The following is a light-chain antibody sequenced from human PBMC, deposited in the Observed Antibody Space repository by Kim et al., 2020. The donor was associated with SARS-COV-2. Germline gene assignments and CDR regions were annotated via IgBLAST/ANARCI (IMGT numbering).Light chain of an antibody. CDR1: SSDVGNYNY. J-gene: IGLJ1*01. V-gene: IGLV2-14*03. CDR3: SSYTSSGTYV. Sequence: QSITISCTGTSSDVGNYNYVSWYQQHPGKAPKLMIYDVSKRPSGVSDRFSGSKSGNTASLTISGLQAEDEADYYCSSYTSSGTYVFGTGTKVTV. CDR2: DVS.